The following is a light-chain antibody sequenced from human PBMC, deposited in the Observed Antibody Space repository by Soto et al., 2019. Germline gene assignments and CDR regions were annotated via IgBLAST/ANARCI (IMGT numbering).Light chain of an antibody. CDR1: QGVSAY. Sequence: DIQMTQSPSSLSASVGDRVTITCRASQGVSAYLLWYQQRQGRAPKLLIYAASNLLSGVPSRFSGSGSGTEFTLTISSLQPDDFAIYFCQQYNGYYRTFGQGTKLEIK. CDR3: QQYNGYYRT. V-gene: IGKV1-9*01. CDR2: AAS. J-gene: IGKJ2*01.